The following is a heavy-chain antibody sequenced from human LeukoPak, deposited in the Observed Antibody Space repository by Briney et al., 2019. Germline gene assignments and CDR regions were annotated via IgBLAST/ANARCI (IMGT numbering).Heavy chain of an antibody. V-gene: IGHV3-21*01. D-gene: IGHD1-26*01. CDR1: GFTFSSYS. Sequence: PGGSLRLSCAGSGFTFSSYSMNWVRQAPGKGLEWVSSISSSSSYIYYADSVKGRFTISRDNAKNSLYLQMNSLRAEDTAVYYCARVRYSGSYYYYYYMDVWGKGTTVTVSS. J-gene: IGHJ6*03. CDR2: ISSSSSYI. CDR3: ARVRYSGSYYYYYYMDV.